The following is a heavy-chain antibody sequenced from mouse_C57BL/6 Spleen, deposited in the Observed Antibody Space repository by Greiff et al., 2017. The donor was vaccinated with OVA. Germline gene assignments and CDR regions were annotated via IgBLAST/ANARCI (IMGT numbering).Heavy chain of an antibody. D-gene: IGHD4-1*01. CDR2: IYPGDGDT. J-gene: IGHJ1*03. CDR3: ARGAGTRVADWYFDV. Sequence: QVQLKESGAELVKPGASVKISCKASGYAFSSYWMNWVKQRPGKGLEWIGQIYPGDGDTNYNGKFKGKATLTADKSSSTAYMQLSSLTSEDSAVYFCARGAGTRVADWYFDVWGTGTTVTVSS. CDR1: GYAFSSYW. V-gene: IGHV1-80*01.